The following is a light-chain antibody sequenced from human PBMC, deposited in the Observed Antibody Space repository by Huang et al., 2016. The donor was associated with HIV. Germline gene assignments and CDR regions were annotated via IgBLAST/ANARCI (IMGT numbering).Light chain of an antibody. Sequence: DIQMTQSPSSLSTFIGDKVTITCQASQDLGNYLNWYQQRPGKAPKLLIYDASSLETGVTSRFSGGGSGTTFTCTITILRAEDGATYYCQQYDGLPYTFGQGTLMEI. J-gene: IGKJ2*01. V-gene: IGKV1-33*01. CDR1: QDLGNY. CDR2: DAS. CDR3: QQYDGLPYT.